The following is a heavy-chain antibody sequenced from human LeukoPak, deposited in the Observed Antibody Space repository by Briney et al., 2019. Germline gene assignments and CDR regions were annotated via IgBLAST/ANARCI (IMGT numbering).Heavy chain of an antibody. CDR1: GGSISSYY. CDR2: IYYSGTT. Sequence: SETLSLTCSVSGGSISSYYWSWIRQSPGKGLEWIGYIYYSGTTNYNPSLKSRVTTSVDTSRQQFSLKLSSVTAADTAVYYCARSYDTDAYHNNWFDPWGQGTLVTVSS. J-gene: IGHJ5*02. CDR3: ARSYDTDAYHNNWFDP. D-gene: IGHD3-16*01. V-gene: IGHV4-59*08.